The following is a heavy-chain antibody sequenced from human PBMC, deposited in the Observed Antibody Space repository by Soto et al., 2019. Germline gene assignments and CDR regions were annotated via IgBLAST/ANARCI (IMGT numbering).Heavy chain of an antibody. V-gene: IGHV3-23*01. Sequence: PGGSLRLSCAASGFTFSSFAMSWVRQAPGKGLEWVSAISGSDNSTYYADSVKGRFTISRDNSKNTLYLQMSSLRADDTAVYYYAPMGVWGQGTTVTVSS. CDR3: APMGV. CDR1: GFTFSSFA. CDR2: ISGSDNST. J-gene: IGHJ6*02.